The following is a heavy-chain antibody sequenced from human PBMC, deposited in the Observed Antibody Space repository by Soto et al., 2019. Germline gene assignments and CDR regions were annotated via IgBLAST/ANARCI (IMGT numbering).Heavy chain of an antibody. D-gene: IGHD3-9*01. V-gene: IGHV4-59*01. CDR2: IYYSGST. CDR3: ARVDDILTGYYDAFDI. J-gene: IGHJ3*02. Sequence: TSETLSLTCTVSGGSISSYYWSWIRQPPGKGLEWIGYIYYSGSTNYNPSLKSRVTISVDTSKNQFSLKLSSVTAADTAVYYCARVDDILTGYYDAFDIWGQGTMVTVSS. CDR1: GGSISSYY.